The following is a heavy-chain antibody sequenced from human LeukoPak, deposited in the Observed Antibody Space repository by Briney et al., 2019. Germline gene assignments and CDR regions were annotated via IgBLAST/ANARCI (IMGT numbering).Heavy chain of an antibody. V-gene: IGHV1-2*02. CDR1: GYTFTGYY. CDR3: ARHYSSGWYTRGGYYFDY. Sequence: ASVKVSCKASGYTFTGYYMHWVRQAPGQGLEWMGWIDPNSGGTNYAQKFQGRVTMTRDTSISTAYMELSRLRSDDTAVYYCARHYSSGWYTRGGYYFDYWGQGTLVTVSS. D-gene: IGHD6-19*01. CDR2: IDPNSGGT. J-gene: IGHJ4*02.